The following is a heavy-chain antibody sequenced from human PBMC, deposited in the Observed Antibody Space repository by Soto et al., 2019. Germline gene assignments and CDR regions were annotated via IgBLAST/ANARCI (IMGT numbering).Heavy chain of an antibody. CDR3: ARGHRYYDSSGKRGFDY. D-gene: IGHD3-22*01. CDR2: INHSGST. Sequence: SETLSLTCAVYGGSFSGYYWSWIRQPPGKGLGWIGEINHSGSTNYNPSLKSRVTISVDTSKNQFSLKLSSVTAADTAVYYCARGHRYYDSSGKRGFDYWGQGTLVNRLL. CDR1: GGSFSGYY. V-gene: IGHV4-34*01. J-gene: IGHJ4*02.